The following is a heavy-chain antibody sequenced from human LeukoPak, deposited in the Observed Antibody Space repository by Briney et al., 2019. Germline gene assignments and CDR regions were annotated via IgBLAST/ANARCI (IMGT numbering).Heavy chain of an antibody. V-gene: IGHV3-7*03. CDR1: GFTFSSYW. J-gene: IGHJ6*02. D-gene: IGHD3-10*01. CDR3: AKEGPGYGSGRYSTNYYYYGMDV. CDR2: MKQDGSEK. Sequence: GGSLRLSCAASGFTFSSYWMSWVRQAPGKGLEWVANMKQDGSEKYYVDSVKGRFTISRDNSKNTLYLQMNSLRAEDTAVYYCAKEGPGYGSGRYSTNYYYYGMDVWGQGTTVTVSS.